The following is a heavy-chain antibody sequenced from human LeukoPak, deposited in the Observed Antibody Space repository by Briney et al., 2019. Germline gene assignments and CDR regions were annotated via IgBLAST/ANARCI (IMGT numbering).Heavy chain of an antibody. V-gene: IGHV1-8*01. D-gene: IGHD3-10*01. J-gene: IGHJ6*02. CDR3: ARVRSYGSGSYYPYYYGMDV. CDR1: GYIFTNYD. CDR2: MNPNSGNT. Sequence: ASVKVSCKASGYIFTNYDINWVRQATGQGLEWMGWMNPNSGNTGYAQKFQGRVAMTRNTSISTAYMELSSLRSEDTAVYYCARVRSYGSGSYYPYYYGMDVWGQGTTVTVSS.